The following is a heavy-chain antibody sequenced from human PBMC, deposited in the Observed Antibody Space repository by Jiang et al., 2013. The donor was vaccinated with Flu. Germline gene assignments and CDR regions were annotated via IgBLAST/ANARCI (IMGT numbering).Heavy chain of an antibody. Sequence: GAEVKKPGASVKVSCKASGGTFRSYAISWVRQAPGHGLEWMGDIIPIFGSPRYAQRFQGRVTITADESTGTADMELGSLRSEDTAVYYCATEGRYGSGSYYNGFDSWGQGTLV. CDR1: GGTFRSYA. CDR2: IIPIFGSP. D-gene: IGHD3-10*01. CDR3: ATEGRYGSGSYYNGFDS. J-gene: IGHJ4*02. V-gene: IGHV1-69*01.